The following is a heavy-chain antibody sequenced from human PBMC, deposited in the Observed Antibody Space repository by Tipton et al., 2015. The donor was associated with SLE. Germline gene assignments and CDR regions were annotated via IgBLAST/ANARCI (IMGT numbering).Heavy chain of an antibody. J-gene: IGHJ3*02. V-gene: IGHV4-59*01. CDR2: IYYSGST. CDR1: GGSISRYY. D-gene: IGHD4-17*01. CDR3: ARPSGGTVFDAFDI. Sequence: TLSLTCTVSGGSISRYYWSWIRQPPGKGLEWIGYIYYSGSTNYNPSLKSRVTISVDTSKNQFSLKLSSVTAADTAVYYCARPSGGTVFDAFDIWGQGTMVTVSS.